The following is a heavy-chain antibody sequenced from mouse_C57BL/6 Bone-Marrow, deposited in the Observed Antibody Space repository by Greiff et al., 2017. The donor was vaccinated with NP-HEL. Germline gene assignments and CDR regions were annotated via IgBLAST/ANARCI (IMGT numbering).Heavy chain of an antibody. CDR1: GYTFTDYE. V-gene: IGHV1-15*01. CDR3: TGSWRWLLPAWFAY. CDR2: IDPETGGT. Sequence: VQLQQSGAELVRPGASVTLSCKASGYTFTDYEMHWVKQTPVHGLEWIGAIDPETGGTAYNQKFKGKAILTADKSSSTAYMELRSLTSEDSAVYYCTGSWRWLLPAWFAYWGQGTLVTVSA. D-gene: IGHD2-3*01. J-gene: IGHJ3*01.